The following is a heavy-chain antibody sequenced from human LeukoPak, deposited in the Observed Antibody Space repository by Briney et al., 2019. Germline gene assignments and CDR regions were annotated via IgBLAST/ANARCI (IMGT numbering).Heavy chain of an antibody. CDR3: AREREESGAWYERPHFDY. V-gene: IGHV4-34*01. J-gene: IGHJ4*02. CDR1: GGSFSGYY. Sequence: XLXXXCXVYGGSFSGYYWAWIRQSPGKGLEWIGQINHSGSTNYNPSLKSRVTLSVDTSKNQFSLRVSSATAADTALYYCAREREESGAWYERPHFDYWGRGALVTVSS. D-gene: IGHD6-19*01. CDR2: INHSGST.